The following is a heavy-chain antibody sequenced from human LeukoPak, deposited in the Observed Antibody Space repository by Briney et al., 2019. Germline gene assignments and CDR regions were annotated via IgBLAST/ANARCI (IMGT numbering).Heavy chain of an antibody. CDR2: IIPILGIA. J-gene: IGHJ5*02. Sequence: SVKASCKASGGTFSSYAISWVRQAPGQGLGWMGRIIPILGIANYAQKFQGRVTITADKSTSTAYMELSSLRSEDTAVYYCARDNYSNYVPFDPWGQGTLVTVSS. CDR1: GGTFSSYA. CDR3: ARDNYSNYVPFDP. V-gene: IGHV1-69*04. D-gene: IGHD4-11*01.